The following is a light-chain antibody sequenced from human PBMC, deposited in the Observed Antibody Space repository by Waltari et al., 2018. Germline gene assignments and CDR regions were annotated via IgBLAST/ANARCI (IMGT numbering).Light chain of an antibody. CDR3: QQYGSSPRYI. CDR1: QSVNSSY. Sequence: EIVLTQAPGTLSLSPGEIATLSCRASQSVNSSYLAWYQQKPGQAPSLLIYGASRRATGIPDRFSGSGSGTDFTLTISRLEPEDFAVYYCQQYGSSPRYIFGQGTKLEI. J-gene: IGKJ2*01. V-gene: IGKV3-20*01. CDR2: GAS.